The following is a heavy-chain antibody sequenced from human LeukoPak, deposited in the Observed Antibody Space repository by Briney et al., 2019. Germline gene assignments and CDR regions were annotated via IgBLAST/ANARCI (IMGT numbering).Heavy chain of an antibody. J-gene: IGHJ4*02. V-gene: IGHV3-30*02. D-gene: IGHD3-22*01. CDR2: IRYDGSNK. Sequence: GGSLRLSCAASGFTFCSYGMHWVRQAPGKGLEWVAFIRYDGSNKYYADSVKGRFTISRDNSKNTLYLQMNSLRAEDTAVYYCAKVRTYYYDSSGYGPVDYWGQGTLVTVSS. CDR1: GFTFCSYG. CDR3: AKVRTYYYDSSGYGPVDY.